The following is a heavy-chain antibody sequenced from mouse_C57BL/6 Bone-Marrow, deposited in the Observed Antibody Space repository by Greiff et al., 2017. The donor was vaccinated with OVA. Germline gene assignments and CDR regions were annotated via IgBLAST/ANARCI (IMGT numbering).Heavy chain of an antibody. J-gene: IGHJ4*01. CDR1: GYTFTSYW. CDR2: IDPSDSYT. V-gene: IGHV1-69*01. CDR3: ARLTYYDYDAYAMDY. D-gene: IGHD2-4*01. Sequence: QVQLKQPGAELVMPGASVKLSCKASGYTFTSYWMHWVKQRPGQGLEWIGEIDPSDSYTNYNQKFKGKSTLTVDKSSSTAYMQLSSLTSEDSAVYYCARLTYYDYDAYAMDYWGQGTSVTVSS.